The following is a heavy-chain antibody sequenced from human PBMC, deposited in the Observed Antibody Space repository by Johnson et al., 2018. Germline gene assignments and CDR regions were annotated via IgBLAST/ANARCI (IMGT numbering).Heavy chain of an antibody. V-gene: IGHV3-9*01. CDR2: ISWNSGSI. CDR3: ARARGYYSLYFQH. Sequence: VQLQESGGGLVQPGRSLRLSCAASGFTFDDYAMHWVRQAPGKGLEWVSGISWNSGSIGYADSVKGRFTISRDNAKNSLYLQMNSLRAEDTAVYYCARARGYYSLYFQHWGQGTLVTVSS. J-gene: IGHJ1*01. CDR1: GFTFDDYA. D-gene: IGHD3-22*01.